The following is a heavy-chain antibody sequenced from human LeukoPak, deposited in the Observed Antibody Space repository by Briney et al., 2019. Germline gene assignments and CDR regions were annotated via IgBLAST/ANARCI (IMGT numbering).Heavy chain of an antibody. Sequence: GRSLRLSCAASGFTFSSYGMHWVRQAPGKGLEWVAVIWYDGSNKYYADSVKGRFTISRDNSKNTLYLQMNSLRAEDTAVYYCVRAEGIAAAGNFDYWGQGTLVTVSS. J-gene: IGHJ4*02. D-gene: IGHD6-13*01. CDR1: GFTFSSYG. V-gene: IGHV3-33*01. CDR2: IWYDGSNK. CDR3: VRAEGIAAAGNFDY.